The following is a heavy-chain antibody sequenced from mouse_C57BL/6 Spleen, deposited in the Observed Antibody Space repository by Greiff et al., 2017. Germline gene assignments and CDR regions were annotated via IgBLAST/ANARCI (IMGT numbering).Heavy chain of an antibody. Sequence: QVQLQQPGAELVKPGASVKMSCKASGYTFTSYWITWVKQRPRQGLEWIGDIYPGSGSTNYNEKFKSKATLTVDTSSSTAYMQLSSLTSEDSAVYYCARRGYDYDYAMDYWGQGTSVTVSS. CDR1: GYTFTSYW. J-gene: IGHJ4*01. D-gene: IGHD2-4*01. CDR2: IYPGSGST. V-gene: IGHV1-55*01. CDR3: ARRGYDYDYAMDY.